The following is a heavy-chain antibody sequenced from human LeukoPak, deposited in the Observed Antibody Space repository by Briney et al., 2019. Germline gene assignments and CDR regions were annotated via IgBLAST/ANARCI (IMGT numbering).Heavy chain of an antibody. D-gene: IGHD1-26*01. J-gene: IGHJ4*02. CDR3: ARVTGSIDY. CDR1: GYTFTSYD. CDR2: INLNSGNT. Sequence: GASVKVSCKASGYTFTSYDINWVRQATGQGLEWMGWINLNSGNTGYAQNFQGRLTMTRDTSINTAYMEQSTLRSEDTAVYYCARVTGSIDYWGQGTLVTVSS. V-gene: IGHV1-8*01.